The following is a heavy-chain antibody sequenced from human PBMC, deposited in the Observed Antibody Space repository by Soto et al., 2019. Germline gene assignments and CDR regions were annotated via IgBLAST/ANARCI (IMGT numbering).Heavy chain of an antibody. V-gene: IGHV1-18*01. J-gene: IGHJ5*02. CDR1: GYTFTSYG. Sequence: QVQPVQSGAEVKKPGASVKVSCKASGYTFTSYGISWVRQAPGQGLEWMGWISAYNGNTNYAQKLQGRVTMTSDTSTSTAYMELRSLRSDDTAVYYCARDKGAYCGGDCYSTWFDPWGQGTLVTVSS. CDR3: ARDKGAYCGGDCYSTWFDP. CDR2: ISAYNGNT. D-gene: IGHD2-21*02.